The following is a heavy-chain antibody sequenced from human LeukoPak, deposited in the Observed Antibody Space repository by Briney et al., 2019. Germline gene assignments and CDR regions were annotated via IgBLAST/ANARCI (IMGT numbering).Heavy chain of an antibody. CDR1: GGSISSYH. J-gene: IGHJ4*02. CDR3: ARDLPPVGIFDY. V-gene: IGHV4-4*07. CDR2: IYTSGST. D-gene: IGHD2-15*01. Sequence: SETLSLTCTVSGGSISSYHWSWIRQPAGKGLEWIGRIYTSGSTNYNPSLKSRVTMSVDTSKNQFSLKLSSVTAADTAVYYCARDLPPVGIFDYWGQGTLVTVSS.